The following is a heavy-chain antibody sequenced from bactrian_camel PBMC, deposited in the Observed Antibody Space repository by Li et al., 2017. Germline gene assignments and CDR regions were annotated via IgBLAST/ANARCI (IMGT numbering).Heavy chain of an antibody. Sequence: VQLVESGGGSVQAGGSLRLSCVASGYTSSHRCMAWFRQAPGKEREAVASIFSAGGSAYYADSVQGRFTISQNNAKDTVYLQMESLKFEDTAVYYCALAVPCMGWSMPAPKASDFGYWGQGTQVTVS. CDR2: IFSAGGSA. CDR1: GYTSSHRC. V-gene: IGHV3S1*01. CDR3: ALAVPCMGWSMPAPKASDFGY. D-gene: IGHD6*01. J-gene: IGHJ6*01.